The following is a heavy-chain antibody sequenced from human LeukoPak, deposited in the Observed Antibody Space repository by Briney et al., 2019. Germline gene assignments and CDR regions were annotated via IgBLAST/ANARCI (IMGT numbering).Heavy chain of an antibody. V-gene: IGHV3-48*04. D-gene: IGHD3-22*01. J-gene: IGHJ6*03. Sequence: GGSLRLSCAASGFTFSSYSANWVRQAPGKGLEWISYISTSSMSIHYADSVKGRFSISRDNDKNLVYLQMNSLRAEDTAVYYCARESDDYDTSGYCPMDVWGKGTTVIVSS. CDR2: ISTSSMSI. CDR1: GFTFSSYS. CDR3: ARESDDYDTSGYCPMDV.